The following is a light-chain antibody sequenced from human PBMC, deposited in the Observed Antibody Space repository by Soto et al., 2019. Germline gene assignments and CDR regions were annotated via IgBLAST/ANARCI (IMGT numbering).Light chain of an antibody. CDR3: AAWDDSLNGLV. CDR1: NSNIGKNS. CDR2: SDT. V-gene: IGLV1-44*01. Sequence: QPVLSQEPSVSGTPGQRVAMACSGGNSNIGKNSVNWYRQVPGTAPQLLIYSDTLRSFGIPDRFSASKSDTSASLAIAGLQSDDEALYFCAAWDDSLNGLVFGGGTQLTVL. J-gene: IGLJ7*01.